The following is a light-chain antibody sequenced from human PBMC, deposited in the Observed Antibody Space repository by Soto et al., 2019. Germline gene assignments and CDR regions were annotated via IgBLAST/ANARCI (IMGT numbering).Light chain of an antibody. CDR3: QQYAGSALT. V-gene: IGKV3-20*01. CDR2: GAS. Sequence: EIVLTQSPGTLSLSPGERATLSCRASQSVSSSYLAWYQQKPGQAPRLLIYGASSRATGIPDRFSGSGSGTDFTLTISRLEPEDFAVYYCQQYAGSALTFGGGTKVEIK. CDR1: QSVSSSY. J-gene: IGKJ4*01.